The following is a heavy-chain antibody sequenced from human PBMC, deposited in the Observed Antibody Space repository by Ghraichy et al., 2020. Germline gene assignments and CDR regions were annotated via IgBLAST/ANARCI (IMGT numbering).Heavy chain of an antibody. V-gene: IGHV1-69*13. CDR1: GGTFSTYA. Sequence: SVKVSCKASGGTFSTYAISWVRQAPGQGPEWMGGIIPGFTTANYAQQFQGRVTITADDSTSTAYMELSSLTSEDTAVYYCARDRKGTYSGFEPLGHWGQETLVTVSS. D-gene: IGHD5-12*01. CDR2: IIPGFTTA. CDR3: ARDRKGTYSGFEPLGH. J-gene: IGHJ4*02.